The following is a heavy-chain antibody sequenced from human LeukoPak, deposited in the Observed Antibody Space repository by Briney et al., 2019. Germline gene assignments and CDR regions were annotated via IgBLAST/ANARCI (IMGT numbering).Heavy chain of an antibody. CDR3: ARGGGSGDQYYFDY. CDR1: GFTFSSYG. CDR2: ISYDGSNK. J-gene: IGHJ4*02. V-gene: IGHV3-30*03. Sequence: GRSLRLSCAASGFTFSSYGMHWVRQAPGKGLEWVAVISYDGSNKYYADSVKGRFTISRDNSKNTLYLQMNSLRAEDTAVYYCARGGGSGDQYYFDYWGQGTLVTVSS. D-gene: IGHD1-26*01.